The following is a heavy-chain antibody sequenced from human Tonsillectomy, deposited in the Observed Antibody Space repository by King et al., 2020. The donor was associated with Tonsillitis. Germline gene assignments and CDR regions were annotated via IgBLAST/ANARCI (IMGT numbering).Heavy chain of an antibody. CDR1: GFSLSTSGMC. V-gene: IGHV2-70*01. D-gene: IGHD6-6*01. CDR2: IDWDDDK. J-gene: IGHJ4*02. Sequence: TLKESGPALVKPTQTLTLTCTFSGFSLSTSGMCVSWIRQPPGKALEWLALIDWDDDKYYSTSLKTRLTISKDTSKNQVVLTMTNMDPVDTATYYCARMSIAARPGYFDYWGQGTLVTVSS. CDR3: ARMSIAARPGYFDY.